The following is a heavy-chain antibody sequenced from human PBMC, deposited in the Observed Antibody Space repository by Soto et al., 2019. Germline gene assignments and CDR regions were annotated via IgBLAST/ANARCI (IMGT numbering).Heavy chain of an antibody. J-gene: IGHJ4*02. CDR1: GATFSSYA. Sequence: QVQLVQSGAAVRQPASSVKVSCKTSGATFSSYAITWVRQAPGQGLEWMGGIVPTVDTSTYAQKFQGRVTITADKFTNPVYMELSSLRSDDTAVYYCVRVVAIPGYPDNWGQGTLVTVSS. CDR3: VRVVAIPGYPDN. CDR2: IVPTVDTS. D-gene: IGHD5-12*01. V-gene: IGHV1-69*14.